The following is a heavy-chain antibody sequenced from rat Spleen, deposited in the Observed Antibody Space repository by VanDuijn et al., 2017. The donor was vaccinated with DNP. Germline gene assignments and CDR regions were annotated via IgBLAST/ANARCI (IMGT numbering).Heavy chain of an antibody. J-gene: IGHJ1*01. CDR3: VRSNGVYRGWHFDF. CDR2: IDSAGST. V-gene: IGHV3-3*01. D-gene: IGHD1-11*01. Sequence: EMQLQESGPGLVKPSHSLSLTCSVTGYSITSGYGWTWIRKFPGNKLEWMGSIDSAGSTNYNPPLRSRISITRDTSKNQFFLQLTSVTTEDSATYYCVRSNGVYRGWHFDFWGPGTMVTVSS. CDR1: GYSITSGYG.